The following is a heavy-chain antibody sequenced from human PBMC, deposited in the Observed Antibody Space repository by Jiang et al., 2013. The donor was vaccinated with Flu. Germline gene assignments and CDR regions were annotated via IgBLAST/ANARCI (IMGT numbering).Heavy chain of an antibody. CDR1: GGSISSYY. D-gene: IGHD6-19*01. CDR2: IYYSGAT. V-gene: IGHV4-59*08. Sequence: GSGLVKPSETLSLTCTVSGGSISSYYWSWIRQSPGKGLEWIGYIYYSGATNYNPSLKSRVTISVDTSKNQFSLNLSSVTAADTAVYYCARHSSRLVQAPDYWGQGILVTVPS. CDR3: ARHSSRLVQAPDY. J-gene: IGHJ4*02.